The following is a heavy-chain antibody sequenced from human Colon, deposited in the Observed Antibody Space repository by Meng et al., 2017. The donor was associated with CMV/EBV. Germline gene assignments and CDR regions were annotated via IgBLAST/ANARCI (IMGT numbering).Heavy chain of an antibody. D-gene: IGHD2-15*01. CDR2: FYYSGNT. Sequence: SETLSLTCTVSGGSISSSSYYWGWIRQPPGKGLEWIGSFYYSGNTYYHPSLESRFTISIDLSKNQFSLKLKNLTAADTAVYYCARDNPILAPRWGQGTVVTVSS. J-gene: IGHJ4*02. V-gene: IGHV4-39*07. CDR1: GGSISSSSYY. CDR3: ARDNPILAPR.